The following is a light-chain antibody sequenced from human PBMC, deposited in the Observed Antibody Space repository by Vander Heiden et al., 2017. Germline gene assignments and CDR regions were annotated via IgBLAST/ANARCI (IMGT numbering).Light chain of an antibody. CDR1: SSDVGGYNY. CDR2: DVS. CDR3: SSYTSSSLLYV. J-gene: IGLJ1*01. V-gene: IGLV2-14*01. Sequence: QSALTQPASVSGSPGQSITISCTGTSSDVGGYNYVSWYQQHPGEAPKLMIYDVSNRPSGVSNRFSGSKSGNTASLTISGPQAEDEADYYCSSYTSSSLLYVFGTGTKVTGL.